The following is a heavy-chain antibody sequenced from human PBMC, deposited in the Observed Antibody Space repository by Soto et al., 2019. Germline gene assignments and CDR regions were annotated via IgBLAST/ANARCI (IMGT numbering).Heavy chain of an antibody. CDR2: IYPGDSDT. V-gene: IGHV5-51*01. CDR3: ARMGVGYCSKGTCYFDN. Sequence: PGESLKISCRSSGYSFANYWIGWVRQMPGKGPEWMGIIYPGDSDTRYSPSFQGQVTISADKSITTAYLQWSSLKASDTAIYWRARMGVGYCSKGTCYFDNWGLGSLVTVSS. CDR1: GYSFANYW. D-gene: IGHD2-2*01. J-gene: IGHJ4*02.